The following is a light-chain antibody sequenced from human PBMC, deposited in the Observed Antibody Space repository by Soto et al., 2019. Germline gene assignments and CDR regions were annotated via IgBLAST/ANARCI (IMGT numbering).Light chain of an antibody. J-gene: IGKJ4*01. CDR2: GAS. CDR1: QSLRRD. Sequence: EIVLIPGAAASSITPGERATLSWLGIQSLRRDLAWYQQKPGQAPKFLIYGASTRATGIPARFSGSGSGTEFTLTISSLQSEDFAAYYFQQHNRCSRSFGRATSVEMK. CDR3: QQHNRCSRS. V-gene: IGKV3-15*01.